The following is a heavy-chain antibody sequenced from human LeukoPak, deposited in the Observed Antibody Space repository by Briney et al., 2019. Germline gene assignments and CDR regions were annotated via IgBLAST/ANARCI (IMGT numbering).Heavy chain of an antibody. D-gene: IGHD2-21*02. J-gene: IGHJ2*01. CDR2: INYRGST. CDR3: ARHVSSDLRIVVVTSDWYFDR. Sequence: SETLSLTCTVSGGSISNSDYYWDWIRQPPGKGLEWTGSINYRGSTYYNPSLESRVTISVDTSKNQFSLRMSSVTAADTGVYYCARHVSSDLRIVVVTSDWYFDRWGRGTLVTVSS. CDR1: GGSISNSDYY. V-gene: IGHV4-39*01.